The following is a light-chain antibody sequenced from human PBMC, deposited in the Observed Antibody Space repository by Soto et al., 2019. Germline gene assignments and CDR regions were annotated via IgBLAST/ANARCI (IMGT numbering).Light chain of an antibody. CDR3: QQYNSYSGGT. CDR2: DAS. Sequence: DIQMTQSPSTLSASVGDRVTITCRVSQSISSWLAWYQQKPGKAPKLLIYDASSLESGVPSRFSGSGSGTEFTLTISSLQPDDFATYYCQQYNSYSGGTFGQGTKVEIK. J-gene: IGKJ1*01. CDR1: QSISSW. V-gene: IGKV1-5*01.